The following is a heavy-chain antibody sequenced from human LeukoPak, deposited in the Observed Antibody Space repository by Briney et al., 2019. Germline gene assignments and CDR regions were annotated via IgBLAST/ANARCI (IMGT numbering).Heavy chain of an antibody. D-gene: IGHD3-10*01. CDR2: INPNSGGT. V-gene: IGHV1-2*02. CDR3: ARDRKMVGIAGGRFDY. CDR1: GYTFTGYY. J-gene: IGHJ4*02. Sequence: GASVKVSCKPSGYTFTGYYMHWVRQAPGQGLEWMGWINPNSGGTNYAQKFQGRVTMTRDTSISTAYMELSRLRSDDTAVYYCARDRKMVGIAGGRFDYWGQGTLVTVSS.